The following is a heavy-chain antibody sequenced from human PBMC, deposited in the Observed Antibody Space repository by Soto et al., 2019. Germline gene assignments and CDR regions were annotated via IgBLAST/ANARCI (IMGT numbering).Heavy chain of an antibody. CDR3: ARAGEVGATAFDI. CDR1: CGSILSDTSY. D-gene: IGHD1-26*01. Sequence: SETPYLNCTFSCGSILSDTSYWTCIRQPPGKGLEWIGCIYYSGSTYYNPSLKSRVTISVDTSKNQFSLKLSSVTAADTAVYYCARAGEVGATAFDIWGQGTMVT. CDR2: IYYSGST. J-gene: IGHJ3*02. V-gene: IGHV4-30-4*01.